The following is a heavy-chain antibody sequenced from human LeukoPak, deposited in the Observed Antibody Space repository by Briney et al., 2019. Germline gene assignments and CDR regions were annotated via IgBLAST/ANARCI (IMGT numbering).Heavy chain of an antibody. D-gene: IGHD7-27*01. CDR1: GFTFINSA. CDR3: AVDRHWGDAFDI. V-gene: IGHV1-58*02. J-gene: IGHJ3*02. CDR2: IVVGSGNT. Sequence: SVKVSCKASGFTFINSAMQWVRQARGQRLEWIGWIVVGSGNTKYAQKFQERVTITRDMSTSTAYMELSSLRSEDTAVYHCAVDRHWGDAFDIWGQGTMVTVSS.